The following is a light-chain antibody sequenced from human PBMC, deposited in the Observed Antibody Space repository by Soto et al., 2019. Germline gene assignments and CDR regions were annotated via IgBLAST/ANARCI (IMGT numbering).Light chain of an antibody. Sequence: IPMTQSPSTLSASVGDRVTITCRASQSISGWLGWYQQKPGKAPKLLIYDASSLESGVPSRFSGSGSGTEFTLTISSLQPDDFATYYCQQYNSYRTFGQGTKVDIK. CDR2: DAS. V-gene: IGKV1-5*01. CDR3: QQYNSYRT. J-gene: IGKJ1*01. CDR1: QSISGW.